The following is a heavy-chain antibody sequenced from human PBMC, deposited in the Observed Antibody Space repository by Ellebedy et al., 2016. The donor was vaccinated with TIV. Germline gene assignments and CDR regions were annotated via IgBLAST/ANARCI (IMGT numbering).Heavy chain of an antibody. V-gene: IGHV5-51*01. J-gene: IGHJ4*02. CDR1: GYSFTNYY. CDR3: ARSRSYRPYYFDY. D-gene: IGHD3-16*02. CDR2: IYPGDSDT. Sequence: GESLKISXKGSGYSFTNYYIAWVRQMPGKGLEWMGIIYPGDSDTTYSPSFQGQVTISADKAISTAYLQWSSLKASDTAMYYCARSRSYRPYYFDYWGRGTLVTVSS.